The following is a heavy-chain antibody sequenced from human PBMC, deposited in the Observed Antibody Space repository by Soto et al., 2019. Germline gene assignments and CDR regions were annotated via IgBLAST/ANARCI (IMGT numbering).Heavy chain of an antibody. CDR3: ARDSSITGTYYWYFDL. CDR2: ISYDGSNK. V-gene: IGHV3-30-3*01. D-gene: IGHD1-7*01. J-gene: IGHJ2*01. Sequence: QVQLVESGGGVVQPGRSLRLSCAASGFTFSSYAMHWVRQAPGKGLEWVAVISYDGSNKYYADSVKGRFTISRDNSKNTLYLQMNSLRAEDTALYYCARDSSITGTYYWYFDLWGRGTLVTVSS. CDR1: GFTFSSYA.